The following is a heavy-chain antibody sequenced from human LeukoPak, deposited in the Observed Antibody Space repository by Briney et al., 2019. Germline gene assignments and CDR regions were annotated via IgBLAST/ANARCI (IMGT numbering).Heavy chain of an antibody. CDR2: ISYDGSKR. V-gene: IGHV3-30*03. CDR3: ARAYCNSPNCYMGSSYGLDV. J-gene: IGHJ6*02. D-gene: IGHD2-2*02. CDR1: GFTFSSHG. Sequence: GGSLRLSCAASGFTFSSHGMHWVRQAPGKGLDWVAVISYDGSKREYADSVKGRFTISRDNPKNTLYLQMNSLRVDDTAVYFCARAYCNSPNCYMGSSYGLDVWGQGTTVTVSS.